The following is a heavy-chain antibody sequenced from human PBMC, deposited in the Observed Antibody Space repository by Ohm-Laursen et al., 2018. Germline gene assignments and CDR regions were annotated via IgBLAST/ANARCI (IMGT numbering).Heavy chain of an antibody. CDR1: GGTFSSYA. V-gene: IGHV1-69*04. J-gene: IGHJ4*02. CDR2: IIPTLGIA. D-gene: IGHD6-13*01. CDR3: ARDLQAAAAPDF. Sequence: GASVKVSCKASGGTFSSYAISWVRQAPGQGLEWMGRIIPTLGIANYAQKFQGRVTIIADKSTSTAYMELHRLTSEDTAVYFCARDLQAAAAPDFWGQGTLATVSS.